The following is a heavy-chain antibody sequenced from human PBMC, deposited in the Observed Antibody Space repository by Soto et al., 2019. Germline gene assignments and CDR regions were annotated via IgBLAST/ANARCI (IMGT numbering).Heavy chain of an antibody. J-gene: IGHJ5*02. D-gene: IGHD4-17*01. V-gene: IGHV4-34*01. CDR1: GGSFSGYY. CDR2: INHSGST. CDR3: EIANGGYGGNFNWFDP. Sequence: SETLSLTCAVYGGSFSGYYWSWIRQPPGKGLEWIGEINHSGSTNYNPSLKSRVTISVDTSKNQFSLKLSAVTAADTAVYYCEIANGGYGGNFNWFDPWGQGTLVTVSS.